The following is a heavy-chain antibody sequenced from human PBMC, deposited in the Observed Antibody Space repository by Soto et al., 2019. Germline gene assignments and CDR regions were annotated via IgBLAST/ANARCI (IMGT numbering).Heavy chain of an antibody. J-gene: IGHJ6*02. CDR3: AREGCSGGSCYYYYGMDV. Sequence: WIRQPPGKGLEWIGYIYYSGSTNYNPSLKSRVTISVDTSKNQFSLKLSSVTAADTAVYYCAREGCSGGSCYYYYGMDVWGQGATVTVSS. V-gene: IGHV4-59*01. D-gene: IGHD2-15*01. CDR2: IYYSGST.